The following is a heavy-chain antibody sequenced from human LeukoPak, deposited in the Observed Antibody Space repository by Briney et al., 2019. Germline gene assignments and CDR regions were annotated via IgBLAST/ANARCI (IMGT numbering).Heavy chain of an antibody. V-gene: IGHV4-4*02. CDR2: IYHSGST. D-gene: IGHD6-19*01. CDR3: AREDGGSGWYLDY. Sequence: SETLSLSCAVSGGSINSINWWSWVRQPPAHALEWLGEIYHSGSTNYTPSLKSRVTISVDKSKNQFSLKLSSVTAADTAVYYCAREDGGSGWYLDYWGQGTLVTVSS. CDR1: GGSINSINW. J-gene: IGHJ4*02.